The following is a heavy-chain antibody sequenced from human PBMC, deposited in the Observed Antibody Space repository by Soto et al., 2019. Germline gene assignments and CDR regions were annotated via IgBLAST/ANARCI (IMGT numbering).Heavy chain of an antibody. J-gene: IGHJ5*02. V-gene: IGHV1-3*01. CDR2: INAGNGNT. CDR1: GYTFTNYA. CDR3: ARGLAAAGTIGWFAP. D-gene: IGHD6-13*01. Sequence: QVQLVQSGPEVKKPGASVKVSCTASGYTFTNYAIHWVRQAPGQRLEWMGWINAGNGNTKYSQNFQGRVDITRDTSASTAYMNLSSRTSEDTADYYCARGLAAAGTIGWFAPWGQGTLVTVSS.